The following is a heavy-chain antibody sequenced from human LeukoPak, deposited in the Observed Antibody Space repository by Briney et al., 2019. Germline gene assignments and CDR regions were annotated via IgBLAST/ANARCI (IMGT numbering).Heavy chain of an antibody. Sequence: SETLSLTCTVSGASVTNGLYYWSWIRQTPGQGLEWIGYIDYRGNTKYNPSLQSRVFIFVDTSESQFSLRLSSVTAADTAVYYCARRVYDYYYYMDVWGSGTTVTVSS. V-gene: IGHV4-61*01. CDR1: GASVTNGLYY. CDR2: IDYRGNT. CDR3: ARRVYDYYYYMDV. J-gene: IGHJ6*03. D-gene: IGHD2/OR15-2a*01.